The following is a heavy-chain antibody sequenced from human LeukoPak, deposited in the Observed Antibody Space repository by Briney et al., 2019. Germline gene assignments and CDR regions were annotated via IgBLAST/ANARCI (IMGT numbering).Heavy chain of an antibody. J-gene: IGHJ6*02. D-gene: IGHD5-12*01. CDR1: GDSVSNIGCA. CDR3: AREREDGYDWDYYYGMDV. V-gene: IGHV6-1*01. Sequence: SQTLSLTCAISGDSVSNIGCAWNWIRQSPSRGLEWLGRTYYRSKWYNDYAVSVKSRITINPDTSKNQFSLQLNSVTPEDTAVYYCAREREDGYDWDYYYGMDVWGQGTTVTVSS. CDR2: TYYRSKWYN.